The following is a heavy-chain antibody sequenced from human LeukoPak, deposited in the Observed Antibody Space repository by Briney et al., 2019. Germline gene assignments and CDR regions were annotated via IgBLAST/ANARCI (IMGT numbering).Heavy chain of an antibody. CDR3: APYDSDGGLFDY. CDR2: IYYTGST. Sequence: SETLSLTCTVSGDSISRYYWSWLRQPPGKGLEWIGYIYYTGSTNYNPSLKSRVTMSLDTSKNQFSLKLSSVTAADTAVYYCAPYDSDGGLFDYWGQGTLVTVSS. J-gene: IGHJ4*02. V-gene: IGHV4-59*03. D-gene: IGHD3-22*01. CDR1: GDSISRYY.